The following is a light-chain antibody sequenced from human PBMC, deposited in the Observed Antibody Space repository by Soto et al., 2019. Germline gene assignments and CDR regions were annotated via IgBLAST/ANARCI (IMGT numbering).Light chain of an antibody. CDR1: SNDIGGYNY. Sequence: QSALTQPASVSGSPGQSITFSCTGTSNDIGGYNYVSWYQQHPGKAPKLMIFGVTERPSGVPDRFSGSKSGNTASLTVSGLQADDEAVYYCYSYAGRNIWVFGGGTQLTVL. CDR3: YSYAGRNIWV. V-gene: IGLV2-8*01. J-gene: IGLJ3*02. CDR2: GVT.